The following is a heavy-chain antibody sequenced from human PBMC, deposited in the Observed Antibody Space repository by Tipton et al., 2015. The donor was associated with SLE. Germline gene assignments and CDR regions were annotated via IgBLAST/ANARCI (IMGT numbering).Heavy chain of an antibody. Sequence: SLRLSCAASGFTFSSYAMSWVRQAPGKGLERVSAISGSGGSTYYADSVKGRFTISRDNSKNTLYLQMNSLRAEDTAVYYCANLGGSSWPFDYWGQGTLVTVSS. J-gene: IGHJ4*02. V-gene: IGHV3-23*01. CDR2: ISGSGGST. D-gene: IGHD6-13*01. CDR1: GFTFSSYA. CDR3: ANLGGSSWPFDY.